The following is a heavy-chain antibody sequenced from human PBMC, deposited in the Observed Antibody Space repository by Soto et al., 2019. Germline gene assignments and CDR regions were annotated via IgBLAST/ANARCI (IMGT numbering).Heavy chain of an antibody. CDR2: ISATGGST. V-gene: IGHV3-23*01. CDR1: RFTFNNYA. J-gene: IGHJ4*02. CDR3: AKDRLAGNFDY. Sequence: GGSLRLSCAAARFTFNNYAMNWVRQAPGKGLEWVATISATGGSTYYADSVKGRFTISRDNSKNTLYLQMNGLRVEDTAVYYCAKDRLAGNFDYWGQETQVTVSS.